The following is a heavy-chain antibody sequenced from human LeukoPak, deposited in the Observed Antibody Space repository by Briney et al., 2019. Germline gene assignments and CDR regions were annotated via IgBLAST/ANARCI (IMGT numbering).Heavy chain of an antibody. D-gene: IGHD3-22*01. CDR3: ARATYYYDSSGYRDFYFDY. CDR1: GFTVSSNY. V-gene: IGHV3-53*01. CDR2: IYSDGST. J-gene: IGHJ4*02. Sequence: GGSLRLSCAASGFTVSSNYMSWVRQAPGQGLEWVSIIYSDGSTYYADSVKGRSTISRDNSKSTLYLQMNSLRAEDTAVYYCARATYYYDSSGYRDFYFDYWGQGTLVTVSS.